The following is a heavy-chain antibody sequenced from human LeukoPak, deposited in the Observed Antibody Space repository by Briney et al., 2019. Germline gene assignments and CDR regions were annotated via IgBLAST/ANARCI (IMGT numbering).Heavy chain of an antibody. CDR1: GGSISSSSYY. Sequence: SETLSLTCTVSGGSISSSSYYWGWIRQPPGKGLEWIGSIYYSGSTYYNPSLKSRVTISVDTSKNQFSLKLSSVTAADTAVYYCAGELWTTYYYDSSGYYSADWGQGTLVTVSS. CDR2: IYYSGST. CDR3: AGELWTTYYYDSSGYYSAD. J-gene: IGHJ4*02. V-gene: IGHV4-39*07. D-gene: IGHD3-22*01.